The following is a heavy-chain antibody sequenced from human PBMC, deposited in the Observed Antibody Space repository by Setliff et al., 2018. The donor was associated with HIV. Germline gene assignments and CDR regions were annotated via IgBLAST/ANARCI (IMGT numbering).Heavy chain of an antibody. CDR2: INHSGST. V-gene: IGHV4-34*01. CDR1: GGSFSGHY. CDR3: AMVIGWNDAGDY. Sequence: SLTCAVYGGSFSGHYWSWIRQPPGKGPEWIGEINHSGSTNYNPSLKSRVTIAVDTSKNQFSLKLSFVTAADTAVYYCAMVIGWNDAGDYWGRGTLVTVSS. J-gene: IGHJ4*02. D-gene: IGHD1-1*01.